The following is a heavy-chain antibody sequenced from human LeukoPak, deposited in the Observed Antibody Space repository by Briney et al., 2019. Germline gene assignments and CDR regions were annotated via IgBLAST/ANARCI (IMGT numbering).Heavy chain of an antibody. CDR3: ARALAVAGTVFYFDY. Sequence: SETLSLTCTVSGGSISSSSYYWGWIRQPPGKGLEWIGSIYYSGSTYYNPSLKRRVTISVDTSKNQFSLKLSSVTAADTAVYYCARALAVAGTVFYFDYWGQGTLVTVSS. V-gene: IGHV4-39*01. CDR2: IYYSGST. J-gene: IGHJ4*02. D-gene: IGHD6-19*01. CDR1: GGSISSSSYY.